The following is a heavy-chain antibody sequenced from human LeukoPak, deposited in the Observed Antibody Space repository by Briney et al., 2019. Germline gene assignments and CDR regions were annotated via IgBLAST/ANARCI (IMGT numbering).Heavy chain of an antibody. D-gene: IGHD2-15*01. CDR3: AREIGYCSGGSCYPQYYFDY. CDR2: INPSGGST. V-gene: IGHV1-46*01. Sequence: GASVKVSCKASGNTFTSYYMHWVRQPPGQGLEWMGLINPSGGSTIYAQKFQGRLTMTRDTSTSTVYMELSSLRSEDTAVYYCAREIGYCSGGSCYPQYYFDYWGQGTLVTVSS. CDR1: GNTFTSYY. J-gene: IGHJ4*02.